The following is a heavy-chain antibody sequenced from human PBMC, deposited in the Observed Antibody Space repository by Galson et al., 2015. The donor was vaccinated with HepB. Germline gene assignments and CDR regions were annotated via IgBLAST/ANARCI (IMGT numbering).Heavy chain of an antibody. Sequence: SVKVSCKASGGTFSSYTISWVRQAPGQGLEWMGRIIPILGIANYAQKFQGRVTITADKSTSTAYTELSSLRSEDTAVYYCARGGGNYDYVWGSYRLDYWGQGTLVTVSS. J-gene: IGHJ4*02. D-gene: IGHD3-16*02. CDR1: GGTFSSYT. V-gene: IGHV1-69*02. CDR2: IIPILGIA. CDR3: ARGGGNYDYVWGSYRLDY.